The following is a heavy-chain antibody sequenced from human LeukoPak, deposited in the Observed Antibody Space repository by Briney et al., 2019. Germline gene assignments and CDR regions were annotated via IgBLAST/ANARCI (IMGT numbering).Heavy chain of an antibody. V-gene: IGHV3-64D*06. CDR2: ISSNGGST. CDR3: VKRQGPGSGGYYGMDV. J-gene: IGHJ6*04. CDR1: GFTFSSYA. Sequence: GGSLRLSCSASGFTFSSYAMHWVRQAPGKGLEYVSAISSNGGSTYYADSVKGRFTISRDNSKNTLYLRMSSLRAEDTAVYYCVKRQGPGSGGYYGMDVWGKGTTVTVSS. D-gene: IGHD3-10*01.